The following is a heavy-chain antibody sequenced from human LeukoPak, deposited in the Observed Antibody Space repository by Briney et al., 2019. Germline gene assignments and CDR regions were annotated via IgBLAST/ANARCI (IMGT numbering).Heavy chain of an antibody. J-gene: IGHJ4*02. V-gene: IGHV4-30-4*08. D-gene: IGHD3-16*02. CDR3: ARVRDDYVWGSYRYLDY. CDR1: GGSISSGGYY. CDR2: IYYSGST. Sequence: PSQTLSLTCTVSGGSISSGGYYWSWIRQHPGKGLEWIGYIYYSGSTYYNPSLKSRVTISVDTSKNQFSLKLSSVTAADTAVYYCARVRDDYVWGSYRYLDYWGQGTLVTVSS.